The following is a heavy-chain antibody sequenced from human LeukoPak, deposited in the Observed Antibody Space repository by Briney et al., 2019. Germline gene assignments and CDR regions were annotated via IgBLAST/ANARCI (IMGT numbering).Heavy chain of an antibody. CDR1: GFDLSTYA. J-gene: IGHJ5*02. Sequence: PGGSLRLSCAASGFDLSTYAMTWVRQAPAKGLEWVSSIRIGGGGTYYADSAKGRFTISRDNSENTLHLQINNLRVGDTAKYFCARCMVLSQGWCNWFDPWGQGTLVTVSS. CDR2: IRIGGGGT. CDR3: ARCMVLSQGWCNWFDP. D-gene: IGHD6-13*01. V-gene: IGHV3-23*01.